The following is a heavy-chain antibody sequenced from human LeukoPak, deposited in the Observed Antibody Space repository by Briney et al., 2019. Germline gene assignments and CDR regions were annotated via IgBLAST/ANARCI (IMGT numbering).Heavy chain of an antibody. CDR3: ARESGYAVGDF. CDR1: GFTVRSNY. J-gene: IGHJ4*02. Sequence: GGSLRLSCAASGFTVRSNYMSWFRQAPGKGLEWASVIYNDGRTYCADSVKGRFIISKDISKNTLYLQMNNLRADDTAVYYCARESGYAVGDFWGRGTLVTVSS. CDR2: IYNDGRT. V-gene: IGHV3-53*01. D-gene: IGHD5-12*01.